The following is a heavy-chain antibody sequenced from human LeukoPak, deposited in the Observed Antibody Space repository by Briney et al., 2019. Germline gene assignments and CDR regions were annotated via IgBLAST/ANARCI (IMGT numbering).Heavy chain of an antibody. CDR2: INPKTGGT. CDR3: ARDGRLTIFVRGIITEGSPPKN. CDR1: GGTFSSYA. Sequence: ASVKVSCKASGGTFSSYAISWVRQAPGQGLEWMGWINPKTGGTNYAQRFQGRVTMTRDTSIRTAYMELNSLRSDDTAVYYCARDGRLTIFVRGIITEGSPPKNWGQGTLVTVSS. V-gene: IGHV1-2*02. D-gene: IGHD3-10*01. J-gene: IGHJ4*02.